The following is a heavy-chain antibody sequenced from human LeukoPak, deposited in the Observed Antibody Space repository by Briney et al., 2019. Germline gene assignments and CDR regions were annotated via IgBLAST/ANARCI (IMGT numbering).Heavy chain of an antibody. J-gene: IGHJ3*02. Sequence: GRSLRLSCAASGFTFSSYGMHWVRQAPGKGLEWVAVISYDGSNKYYADSVRGRFTISRDNSRNTLYLQMNSLRAEDTALYYCAKGRDAFDIWGQGTMVTVSS. CDR2: ISYDGSNK. V-gene: IGHV3-30*18. CDR3: AKGRDAFDI. CDR1: GFTFSSYG.